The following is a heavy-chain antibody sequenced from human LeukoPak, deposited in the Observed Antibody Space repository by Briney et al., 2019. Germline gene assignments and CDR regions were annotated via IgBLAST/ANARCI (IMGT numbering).Heavy chain of an antibody. CDR1: GGSFSDYC. CDR3: TRGKPDTVFDS. Sequence: SETLSLTCTVYGGSFSDYCWSWIRQSPGKGLEWIGEINHSGSINYNPSLESRVTISVDTSKKQFSLKLTSVTAADTAVYYCTRGKPDTVFDSWGQGTLVTVSS. J-gene: IGHJ4*02. V-gene: IGHV4-34*01. D-gene: IGHD2-8*02. CDR2: INHSGSI.